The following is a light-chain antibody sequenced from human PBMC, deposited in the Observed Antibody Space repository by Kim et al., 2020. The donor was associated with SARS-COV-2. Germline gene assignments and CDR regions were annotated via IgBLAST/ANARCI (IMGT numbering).Light chain of an antibody. J-gene: IGLJ1*01. CDR1: SSDVGANDY. CDR3: SAYTTSSTYV. CDR2: DVN. Sequence: GQSIAISCSGTSSDVGANDYVCWYQQHPGKAPRLVIYDVNNRPSGISDRFSGSKSGTTASLTISELQADDEADYYCSAYTTSSTYVFGTGTKVTVL. V-gene: IGLV2-14*03.